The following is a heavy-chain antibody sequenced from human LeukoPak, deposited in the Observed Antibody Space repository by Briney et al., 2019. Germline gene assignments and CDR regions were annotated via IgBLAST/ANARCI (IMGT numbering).Heavy chain of an antibody. V-gene: IGHV1-2*02. D-gene: IGHD3-10*01. Sequence: ASVKVSCKASGYRFTGYYMHWVRQAPGQGLEWMGWINPNTGDTSYAQKFQGRVTMTRDTSISTAYMELSRLRSDDTAVYYCARGPSYYYGSGSYYNIWFDPWGQGTLVTVSS. J-gene: IGHJ5*02. CDR2: INPNTGDT. CDR3: ARGPSYYYGSGSYYNIWFDP. CDR1: GYRFTGYY.